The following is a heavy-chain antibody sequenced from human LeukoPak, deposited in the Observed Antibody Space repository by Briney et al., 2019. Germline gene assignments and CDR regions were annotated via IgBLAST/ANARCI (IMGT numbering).Heavy chain of an antibody. Sequence: SETLSLTCTVSGGSINSYYWSWIRQPPGKGLEWIGYIYYSGSTNYNPSLKSRVTISVDTSKNQFSLKLSSVTAADTAVYYCATYDNTAFRFDYWGQETLVTVSS. D-gene: IGHD3-22*01. J-gene: IGHJ4*02. CDR2: IYYSGST. V-gene: IGHV4-59*08. CDR1: GGSINSYY. CDR3: ATYDNTAFRFDY.